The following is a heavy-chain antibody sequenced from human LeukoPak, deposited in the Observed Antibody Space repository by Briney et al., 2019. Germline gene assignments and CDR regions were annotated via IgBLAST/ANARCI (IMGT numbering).Heavy chain of an antibody. CDR1: GGSISSYY. CDR3: ARVGYCGGDCYPFDY. CDR2: VYYTGST. Sequence: SETLSLTCTVSGGSISSYYWSWVRQPPGKGLEWIGFVYYTGSTNYSPSLKSRVTISVDTSKNQFSLKLRSVTAADTAVYYCARVGYCGGDCYPFDYWGQGTLTTIST. J-gene: IGHJ4*02. D-gene: IGHD2-21*02. V-gene: IGHV4-59*12.